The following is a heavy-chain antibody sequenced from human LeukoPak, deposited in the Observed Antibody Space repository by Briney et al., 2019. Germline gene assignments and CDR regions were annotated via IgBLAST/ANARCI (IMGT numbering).Heavy chain of an antibody. J-gene: IGHJ4*02. Sequence: SETLSLTCTVSGGSISSYYWSWIRQPPGKGLEWIGYIYYSGSTNYNPSLKSRVTISVDTSKNQFSLKLSSVTAADTAVYYCARSRITMVRGVTQFPYYFDYWGQGTLVTVSS. V-gene: IGHV4-59*12. D-gene: IGHD3-10*01. CDR3: ARSRITMVRGVTQFPYYFDY. CDR2: IYYSGST. CDR1: GGSISSYY.